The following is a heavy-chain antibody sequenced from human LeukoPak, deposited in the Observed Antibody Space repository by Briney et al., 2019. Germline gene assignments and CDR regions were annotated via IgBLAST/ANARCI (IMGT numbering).Heavy chain of an antibody. CDR3: AKALKPSHPIAAAGNDPGGMDV. CDR1: GFTFSSYA. D-gene: IGHD6-13*01. V-gene: IGHV3-23*01. Sequence: QPGGSLRLSCAASGFTFSSYAMSWVRQAPGKGLEWVSAISGSGGSTYYADSVKGRFTISRDNSKNTLYLQMNSLRAEDTAVYYCAKALKPSHPIAAAGNDPGGMDVWGQGTTVTVSS. CDR2: ISGSGGST. J-gene: IGHJ6*02.